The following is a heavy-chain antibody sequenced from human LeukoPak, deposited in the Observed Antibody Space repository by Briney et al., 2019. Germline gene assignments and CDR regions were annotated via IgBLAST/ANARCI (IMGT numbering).Heavy chain of an antibody. CDR1: GYTFTSYG. CDR3: AREGNVLDDFWSGYSASYGMDV. V-gene: IGHV1-18*01. D-gene: IGHD3-3*01. CDR2: ISAYNGNT. Sequence: ASVKVSCKASGYTFTSYGISWVQQAPGQGLEWMGWISAYNGNTNYAQKLQGRVTMTTDTSTSTAYMELRSLRSDDTAVYYCAREGNVLDDFWSGYSASYGMDVWGQGTTVTVSS. J-gene: IGHJ6*02.